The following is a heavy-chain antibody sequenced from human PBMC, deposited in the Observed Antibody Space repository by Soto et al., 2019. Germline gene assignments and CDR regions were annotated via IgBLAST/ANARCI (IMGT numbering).Heavy chain of an antibody. J-gene: IGHJ4*02. Sequence: EVQLLESGGGLVQPGGSLRLSCAASGFTFSSYAMSWVRQAPGKGLEWVSAISGSGGSTYYADSVKGRFTISRDNSKNTLYLQMNSLRAEDTAVYYCAKGGRKTPPLRFLEWLLIFYWGQGTLVTVAS. V-gene: IGHV3-23*01. CDR3: AKGGRKTPPLRFLEWLLIFY. D-gene: IGHD3-3*01. CDR2: ISGSGGST. CDR1: GFTFSSYA.